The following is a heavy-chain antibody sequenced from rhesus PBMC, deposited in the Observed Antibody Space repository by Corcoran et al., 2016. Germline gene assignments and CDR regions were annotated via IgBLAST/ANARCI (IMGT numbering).Heavy chain of an antibody. Sequence: QLQLQESVPGLVTPSETLSFTCDVSGDSISSSYWSWIRQAPVKGLDGIVYIYGSGISTNYNPSLNSRVTLSVDTSKNQLSLKLSSVTTADTVVYYCARDHGQLVYYFDYWGQGVLVTVSS. J-gene: IGHJ4*01. D-gene: IGHD6-13*01. V-gene: IGHV4-169*02. CDR2: IYGSGIST. CDR3: ARDHGQLVYYFDY. CDR1: GDSISSSY.